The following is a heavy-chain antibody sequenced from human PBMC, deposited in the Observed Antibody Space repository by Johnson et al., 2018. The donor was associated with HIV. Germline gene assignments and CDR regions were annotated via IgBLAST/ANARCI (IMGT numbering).Heavy chain of an antibody. CDR3: ARGPSAYCGGDCPGGAFDI. Sequence: MLLVESGGGLVQPGGSLRLSCAASGFTFSSYWMSWVRQAPGKGLEWVANIKQDGSEKYYVDSVKGRFTISRDNAKNSLYLQMNILRAEDTAVDYCARGPSAYCGGDCPGGAFDIWGQGTRVTVYS. CDR1: GFTFSSYW. J-gene: IGHJ3*02. CDR2: IKQDGSEK. V-gene: IGHV3-7*04. D-gene: IGHD2-21*02.